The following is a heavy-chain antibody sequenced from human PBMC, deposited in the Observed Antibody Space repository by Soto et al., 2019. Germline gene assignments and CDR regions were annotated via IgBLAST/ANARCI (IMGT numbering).Heavy chain of an antibody. Sequence: EVQLVESGGGLVQPGVSLKLSCAASGVTFSGSAMHWVRQASGKGLEWVGRIRSKANSYATAYAASVIGRFTISRDDSKNTAYLQMNSLKTEDTAVYYCTRPPSGLAPGSWGQGTLVIVAS. CDR2: IRSKANSYAT. V-gene: IGHV3-73*02. CDR1: GVTFSGSA. J-gene: IGHJ5*02. D-gene: IGHD3-10*01. CDR3: TRPPSGLAPGS.